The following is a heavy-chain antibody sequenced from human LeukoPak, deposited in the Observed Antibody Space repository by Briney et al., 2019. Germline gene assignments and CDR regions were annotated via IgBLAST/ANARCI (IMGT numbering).Heavy chain of an antibody. CDR1: GGSISSGGYY. D-gene: IGHD4-17*01. Sequence: SETLSLTCTVSGGSISSGGYYWSWIRQHPGKGLEWIGYIYYSGSTYYNPSLKSRVTISVDTSKNQFPLKLSSVPAADTAVYYCARVGYGDRSFPASFDYWGQGTLVTVPS. CDR3: ARVGYGDRSFPASFDY. J-gene: IGHJ4*02. V-gene: IGHV4-31*03. CDR2: IYYSGST.